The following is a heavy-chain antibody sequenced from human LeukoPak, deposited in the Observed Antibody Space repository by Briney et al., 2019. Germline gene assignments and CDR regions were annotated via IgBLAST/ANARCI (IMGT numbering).Heavy chain of an antibody. Sequence: KTSETLSLTCAVYGGSFSGYYWSWIRQPPGKGLEWIGEINHSGSTNYNPSLKSRVTISVDTSKNQFSLKLSSVTAADTAVYYCARQGNIVLWFGELGNYFDYWGQGTLVTVSS. D-gene: IGHD3-10*01. CDR3: ARQGNIVLWFGELGNYFDY. CDR1: GGSFSGYY. V-gene: IGHV4-34*01. J-gene: IGHJ4*02. CDR2: INHSGST.